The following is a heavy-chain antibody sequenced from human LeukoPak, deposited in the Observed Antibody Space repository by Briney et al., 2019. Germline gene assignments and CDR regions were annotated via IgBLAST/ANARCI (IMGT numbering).Heavy chain of an antibody. Sequence: PGGSLRLSCAASGFTVSSNYMNWVRQAPGKGLEWVSSISSSSSYIYYADSVKGRFTISRDNAKNSLYLQMNSLRAEDTAVYYCARDTHDAFDIWGQGTMVTVSS. V-gene: IGHV3-21*01. CDR3: ARDTHDAFDI. J-gene: IGHJ3*02. CDR1: GFTVSSNY. CDR2: ISSSSSYI.